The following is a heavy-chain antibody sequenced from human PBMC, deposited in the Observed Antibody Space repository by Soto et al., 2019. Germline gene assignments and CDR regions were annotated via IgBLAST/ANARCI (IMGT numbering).Heavy chain of an antibody. CDR3: ARYSSSSRVCDY. V-gene: IGHV6-1*01. Sequence: SQTRSLPCPISGDSVPSNSVAWREIRQCPSRGLGWLGRTYYRSKWDNDYAVSVKSRITIIPDTSKNQFSLQLNSVTPEDTAVYYCARYSSSSRVCDYWGQGTLVTV. D-gene: IGHD6-6*01. CDR2: TYYRSKWDN. CDR1: GDSVPSNSVA. J-gene: IGHJ4*02.